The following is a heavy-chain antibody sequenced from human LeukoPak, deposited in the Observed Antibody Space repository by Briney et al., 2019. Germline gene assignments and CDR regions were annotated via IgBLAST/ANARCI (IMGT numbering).Heavy chain of an antibody. V-gene: IGHV4-34*01. J-gene: IGHJ4*02. CDR2: INHSGST. CDR3: ARRPRRAYYGSGSSSFDY. D-gene: IGHD3-10*01. CDR1: GGSISSYY. Sequence: SETLSLTCTVSGGSISSYYWSWIRQPPGKGLEWIGEINHSGSTNYNPSLKSRVTISVDTSKNQFSLKLSSVTAADTAVYYCARRPRRAYYGSGSSSFDYWGQGTLVTVSS.